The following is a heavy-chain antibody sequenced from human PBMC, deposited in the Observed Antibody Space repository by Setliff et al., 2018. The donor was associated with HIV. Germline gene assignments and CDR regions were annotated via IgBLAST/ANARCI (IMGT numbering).Heavy chain of an antibody. CDR2: IHYSGST. V-gene: IGHV4-39*07. CDR3: ARGGYYYGMDV. J-gene: IGHJ6*02. Sequence: SETLSLTCNVSGGSISSSSYYWGWIRQPPGKGLEWIASIHYSGSTYDSPSVRSRVAIFVDTSKNQFSLKLNSVTAADTAVYYCARGGYYYGMDVWGQGTTVTVSS. CDR1: GGSISSSSYY.